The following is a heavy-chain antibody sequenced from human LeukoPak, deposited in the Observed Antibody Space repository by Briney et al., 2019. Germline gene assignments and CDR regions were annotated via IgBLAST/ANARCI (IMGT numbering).Heavy chain of an antibody. V-gene: IGHV3-23*01. CDR3: AKGERITIFGVVMHDAFDI. J-gene: IGHJ3*02. D-gene: IGHD3-3*01. CDR1: GFTLSSYA. Sequence: PGGSLRLSCAASGFTLSSYAMSWVRQAPGKGLEWVSAISGSGGSTYYADSVKGRFTISRDNSKNTLYLQMNSLRAEDTAVYYCAKGERITIFGVVMHDAFDIWGQGTMVTVSS. CDR2: ISGSGGST.